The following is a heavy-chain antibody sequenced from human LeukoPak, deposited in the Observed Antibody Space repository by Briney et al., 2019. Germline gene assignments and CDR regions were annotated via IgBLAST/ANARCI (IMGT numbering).Heavy chain of an antibody. D-gene: IGHD3-10*01. V-gene: IGHV5-51*01. CDR1: GYSFTSYW. J-gene: IGHJ3*02. Sequence: GESLKISRKGSGYSFTSYWIGWVRQMPGKGLEWMGIIYPGDSDTRYSPSFQGQVTISADKSIGTAYLQWGSLKASDTAMYYCARSPYYLGSGSSSAFDIWGQGTLVTVSS. CDR3: ARSPYYLGSGSSSAFDI. CDR2: IYPGDSDT.